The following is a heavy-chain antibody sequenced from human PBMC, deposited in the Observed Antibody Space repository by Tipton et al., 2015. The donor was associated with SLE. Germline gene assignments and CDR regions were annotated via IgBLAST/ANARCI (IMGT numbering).Heavy chain of an antibody. CDR1: GGSISSYY. CDR3: ARALVTGVVWLDDCYFDL. Sequence: TLSLTCTVFGGSISSYYWSWIRQPPGKGLEWIGYIDYSGSIKYSASLKSRVSMSLDTSKNQFSLKLSSVTAADTAVHYCARALVTGVVWLDDCYFDLWGRGTLVTVSS. J-gene: IGHJ2*01. V-gene: IGHV4-59*01. CDR2: IDYSGSI. D-gene: IGHD2-21*02.